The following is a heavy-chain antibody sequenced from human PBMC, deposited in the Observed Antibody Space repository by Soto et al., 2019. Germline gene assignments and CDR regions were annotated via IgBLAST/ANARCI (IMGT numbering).Heavy chain of an antibody. D-gene: IGHD6-19*01. Sequence: QVQLQESGPGVVKPSETLSLTCTASGDSISNYYWNWIRQPPGKGLEWIGNIHDTENTNYNPSLILRLTISLDTSKNQCSLKMNSVTAADTAVYYCTTGSGWSSEHWGRGTLVTVSS. CDR3: TTGSGWSSEH. CDR1: GDSISNYY. CDR2: IHDTENT. V-gene: IGHV4-59*08. J-gene: IGHJ4*02.